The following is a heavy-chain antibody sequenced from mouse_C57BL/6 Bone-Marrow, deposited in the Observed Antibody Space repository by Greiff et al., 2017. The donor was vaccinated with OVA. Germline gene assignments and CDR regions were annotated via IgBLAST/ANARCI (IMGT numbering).Heavy chain of an antibody. CDR3: ARGYYGSSFDFDY. Sequence: VQLQQSGAELVRPGSSVKMSCKTSGYTFTSCGINWVKQRPGPGREWVGYIYIGNGYTAYNEKFKGKATLTSDTSSSTAYMPLSSLTCEDSAISFSARGYYGSSFDFDYWGQGTTLTVSS. CDR1: GYTFTSCG. CDR2: IYIGNGYT. J-gene: IGHJ2*01. V-gene: IGHV1-58*01. D-gene: IGHD1-1*01.